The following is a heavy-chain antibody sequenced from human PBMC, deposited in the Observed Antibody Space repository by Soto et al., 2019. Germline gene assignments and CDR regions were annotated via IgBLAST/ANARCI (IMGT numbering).Heavy chain of an antibody. J-gene: IGHJ4*02. CDR3: ARYTRPVDGDY. CDR2: IKEDGSET. CDR1: GFTFSSYW. V-gene: IGHV3-7*05. D-gene: IGHD6-19*01. Sequence: EVQLVESGGDLVQPGGSLRLSCAASGFTFSSYWMSWVRQAPGKGLEWVTNIKEDGSETYYVDSVKGRFTISRDNARYSLHLQMNSLRADDSAVYYCARYTRPVDGDYWGQGTLVTVSS.